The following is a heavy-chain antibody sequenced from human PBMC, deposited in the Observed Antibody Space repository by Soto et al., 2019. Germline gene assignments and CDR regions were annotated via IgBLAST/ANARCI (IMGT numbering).Heavy chain of an antibody. V-gene: IGHV3-23*01. Sequence: EVQLLESGGGLVQPGGSLRLSCAASGFTFSSYAMSWVRQAPGKGLERVSAISGSGGSTYYADTVKGRFTISRDNSKNTLYLQMNSVRAEDTAVYYCARDRGWELPSDWFDPWGQGTLVTVSS. CDR3: ARDRGWELPSDWFDP. CDR2: ISGSGGST. J-gene: IGHJ5*02. D-gene: IGHD1-26*01. CDR1: GFTFSSYA.